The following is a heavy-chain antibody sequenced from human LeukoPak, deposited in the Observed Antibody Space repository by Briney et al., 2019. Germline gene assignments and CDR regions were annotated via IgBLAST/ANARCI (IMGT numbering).Heavy chain of an antibody. D-gene: IGHD5-24*01. CDR3: ARGGDAYINNWFDP. J-gene: IGHJ5*02. Sequence: ASVKVSCKASGYTFTGYYMHWVRQAPGQGLEWRGWINPHTGGTNYAQKFQGRVTMNRDTSVTTAYLDLSSLRSDDTDIYYCARGGDAYINNWFDPWGQGTLVTVSS. CDR2: INPHTGGT. V-gene: IGHV1-2*02. CDR1: GYTFTGYY.